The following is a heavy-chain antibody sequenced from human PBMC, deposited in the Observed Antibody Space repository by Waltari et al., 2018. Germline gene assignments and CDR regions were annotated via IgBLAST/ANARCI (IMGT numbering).Heavy chain of an antibody. D-gene: IGHD6-13*01. J-gene: IGHJ5*02. Sequence: QVQLVQSGAEVKTPGSSVKVSCKASGGTFSSYAINWVRQAPGQGLEWMGGIIPVFGTANYAQRFQGRVTITTEESTSTAYMELSSLKPEDTAVYYCTRVTGGSWEGGFDPWGQGTLVTVSS. CDR2: IIPVFGTA. CDR1: GGTFSSYA. V-gene: IGHV1-69*05. CDR3: TRVTGGSWEGGFDP.